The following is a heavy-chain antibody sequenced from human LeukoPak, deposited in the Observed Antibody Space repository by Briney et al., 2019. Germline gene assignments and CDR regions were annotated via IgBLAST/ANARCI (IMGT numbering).Heavy chain of an antibody. Sequence: PSETLSLTCTVSGGSISSYYWSWIRQPPGKGLEWIGYIYYSGSTNYNPSLKSRVTISVDPSKNQFSLKLSSVTAADTAVYYCARGAYYDILTGYSGAFDIWGQGTMVTVSS. V-gene: IGHV4-59*12. CDR2: IYYSGST. CDR1: GGSISSYY. D-gene: IGHD3-9*01. J-gene: IGHJ3*02. CDR3: ARGAYYDILTGYSGAFDI.